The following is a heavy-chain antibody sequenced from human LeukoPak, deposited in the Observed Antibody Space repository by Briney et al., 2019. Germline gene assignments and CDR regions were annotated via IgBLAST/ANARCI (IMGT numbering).Heavy chain of an antibody. V-gene: IGHV3-11*01. D-gene: IGHD3-16*01. CDR1: GFTFSDYY. J-gene: IGHJ4*02. CDR3: ARDLTDYGDPFDY. CDR2: ISSSGSTI. Sequence: GGSPRLSCAASGFTFSDYYMSWIRQAPGKGLEWVSYISSSGSTIYYADSVKGRFTISRDNAKNSLYLQMNSLRAEDTAVYYCARDLTDYGDPFDYWGQGTLVTVSS.